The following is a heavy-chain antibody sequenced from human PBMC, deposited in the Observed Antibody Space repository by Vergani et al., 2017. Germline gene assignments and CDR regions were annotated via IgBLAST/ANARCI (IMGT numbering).Heavy chain of an antibody. D-gene: IGHD2-21*01. CDR1: GYTFTSYG. CDR3: ASEGRGYCSSHRGGDCYSYYFDY. Sequence: QVQLVQSGAEVKKPGASVKVSCKASGYTFTSYGISWVRQAPGQGLEWMGWISAYNGNTNYAQKLQGRVTMTTDTSTSTAYMELRSLRSDDTAVYYCASEGRGYCSSHRGGDCYSYYFDYWGQGTLVTVSS. V-gene: IGHV1-18*01. J-gene: IGHJ4*02. CDR2: ISAYNGNT.